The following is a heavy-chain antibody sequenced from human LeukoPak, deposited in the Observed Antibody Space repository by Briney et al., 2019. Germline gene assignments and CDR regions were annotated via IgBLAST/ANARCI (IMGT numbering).Heavy chain of an antibody. CDR1: GFTFSSYA. V-gene: IGHV4-38-2*01. CDR2: IYYSGST. D-gene: IGHD3-9*01. J-gene: IGHJ4*02. CDR3: ARQRGPGRRILTGHTPFDY. Sequence: GSLRLSCAASGFTFSSYAMNWVRQPPGKGLEWIGSIYYSGSTYYNPSLKSRVTISVDTSKNQFSLKLSSVTAADTAVYYCARQRGPGRRILTGHTPFDYWGQGTLVTVSS.